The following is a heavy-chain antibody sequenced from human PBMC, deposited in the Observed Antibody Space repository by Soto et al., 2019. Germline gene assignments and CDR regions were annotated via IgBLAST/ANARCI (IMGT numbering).Heavy chain of an antibody. D-gene: IGHD6-13*01. J-gene: IGHJ4*02. CDR3: ARAAAAEKFDY. V-gene: IGHV4-31*03. CDR1: GGSVRSGDFY. Sequence: QVQLQESGPGLVKPSETLSLTCSVSGGSVRSGDFYWSWIRQHPGKGLEWIGYIHYRGNTYYNPSLKSRVTISVDTSKNQFCLRLTSVTAADTAVYFCARAAAAEKFDYWGQGTLVAVSS. CDR2: IHYRGNT.